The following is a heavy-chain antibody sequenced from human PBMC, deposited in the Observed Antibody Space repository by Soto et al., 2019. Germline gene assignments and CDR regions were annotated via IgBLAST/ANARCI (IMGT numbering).Heavy chain of an antibody. V-gene: IGHV3-23*01. CDR2: ISGSGSST. J-gene: IGHJ4*02. CDR3: AKASSTISPDY. D-gene: IGHD6-6*01. Sequence: EVQLLESGGGLVQPGGSLRLSCAASGFTFTDYATTWVRQDPGKGLEWVSSISGSGSSTFYAGSVKGRFTISRDNSRNTVSLQMNSLRAEDTAVYYCAKASSTISPDYWGQGTLVTVSS. CDR1: GFTFTDYA.